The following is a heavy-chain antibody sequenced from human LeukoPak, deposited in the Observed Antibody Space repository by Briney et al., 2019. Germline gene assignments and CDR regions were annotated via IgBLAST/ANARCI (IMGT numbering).Heavy chain of an antibody. V-gene: IGHV3-30*04. D-gene: IGHD1-1*01. CDR1: GFTFSSYA. J-gene: IGHJ4*02. CDR3: ARDPLGTRPGFDY. CDR2: ISYDGSNE. Sequence: PGRSLRLSCAASGFTFSSYAMHWVRQAPGKGLEWVAVISYDGSNEYYADSVKGRFTISRDNSKNTLYLQMNSLRAEDTAVYYCARDPLGTRPGFDYWGQGTLVTVSS.